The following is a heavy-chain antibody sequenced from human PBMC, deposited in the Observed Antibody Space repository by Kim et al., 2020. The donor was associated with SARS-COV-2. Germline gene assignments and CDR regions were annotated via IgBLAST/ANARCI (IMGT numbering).Heavy chain of an antibody. V-gene: IGHV4-39*01. J-gene: IGHJ5*01. CDR3: ARTSGGNLLNWLDA. D-gene: IGHD2-15*01. Sequence: SETLSLTCTVSGDSIRSSSYYWGWIRQHPGKGLEWIGMRHHSGSTTYSPSFKSRVTISVETSKNQLSLKLSSVTAADKAVDYCARTSGGNLLNWLDAWG. CDR2: RHHSGST. CDR1: GDSIRSSSYY.